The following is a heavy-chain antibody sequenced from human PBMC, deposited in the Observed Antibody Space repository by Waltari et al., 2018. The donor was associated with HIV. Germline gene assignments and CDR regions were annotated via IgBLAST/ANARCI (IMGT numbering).Heavy chain of an antibody. D-gene: IGHD3-10*01. J-gene: IGHJ4*02. CDR3: ARGRGSWSFDF. Sequence: EVQLVESGGDLVPPAGSLRLSCAASGFTFSNFLMTWVRQAPGKGVGWVANINQDGSEKNYVDSVKGRFTISRDNAKNSLYLQMNSLRAEDTAVYYCARGRGSWSFDFWGQGALVTVSS. CDR1: GFTFSNFL. V-gene: IGHV3-7*01. CDR2: INQDGSEK.